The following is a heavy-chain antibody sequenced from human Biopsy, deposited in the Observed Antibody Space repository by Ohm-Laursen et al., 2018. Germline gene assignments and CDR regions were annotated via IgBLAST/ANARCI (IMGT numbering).Heavy chain of an antibody. Sequence: GTLSLTCTVSGDSISSYYWSWIRQPPGKGLELIGYVYYTGSTDYNPSLQSRVTISVDTSKNHFSLRLRSVTPADTAIYYCARDRGFYSDRTVPGYFDLWGRGTLVTVSS. V-gene: IGHV4-59*01. D-gene: IGHD3-22*01. CDR1: GDSISSYY. CDR2: VYYTGST. CDR3: ARDRGFYSDRTVPGYFDL. J-gene: IGHJ2*01.